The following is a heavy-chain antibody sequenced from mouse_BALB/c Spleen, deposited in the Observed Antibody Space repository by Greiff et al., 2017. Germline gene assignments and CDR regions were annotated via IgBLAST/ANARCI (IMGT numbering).Heavy chain of an antibody. Sequence: EVQLQQSGGGLVQPGGSLKLSCAASGFTFSSYGMSWVRQTPDKRLELVATINSNGGSTYYPDSVKGRFTISRDNAKNTLYLQMSSLKSEDTAMYYCARDFYYGNYYAMDYWGQGTSVTVSS. CDR1: GFTFSSYG. D-gene: IGHD1-1*01. V-gene: IGHV5-6-3*01. J-gene: IGHJ4*01. CDR2: INSNGGST. CDR3: ARDFYYGNYYAMDY.